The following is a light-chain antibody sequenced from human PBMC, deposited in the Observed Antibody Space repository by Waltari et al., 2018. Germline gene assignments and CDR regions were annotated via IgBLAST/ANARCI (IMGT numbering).Light chain of an antibody. Sequence: DVVLTQSPLHLPVTLGQPASISCRSSQSLVHSDGNTYWNWFQQRTGQSPRLLIYKVSKRDSGVPDRFSGSGSGTDFTLKISRVEAEDVGIYYCMQGTHWLSFGPGTRVDIK. CDR1: QSLVHSDGNTY. CDR3: MQGTHWLS. J-gene: IGKJ3*01. V-gene: IGKV2-30*02. CDR2: KVS.